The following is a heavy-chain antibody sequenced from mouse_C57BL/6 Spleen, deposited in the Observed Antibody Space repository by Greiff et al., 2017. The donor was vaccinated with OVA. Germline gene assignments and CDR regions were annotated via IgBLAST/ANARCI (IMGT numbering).Heavy chain of an antibody. CDR3: ARHPLYDGCYVRSLDY. J-gene: IGHJ2*01. CDR1: GYTFTEYT. V-gene: IGHV1-62-2*01. CDR2: FYPGSGSI. Sequence: QVQLQQSGAELVKPGASVKLSCTASGYTFTEYTIHWVQQRSGQGLEWIGWFYPGSGSIKYNEKFKDKATFTAATSSRPVYMEMRRLTSEDAAVYFCARHPLYDGCYVRSLDYWGQGTTLTVSS. D-gene: IGHD2-3*01.